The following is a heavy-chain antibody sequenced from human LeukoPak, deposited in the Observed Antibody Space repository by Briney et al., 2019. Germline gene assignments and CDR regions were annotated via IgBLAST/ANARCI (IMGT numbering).Heavy chain of an antibody. CDR1: GGSISSGGYY. J-gene: IGHJ4*02. V-gene: IGHV4-31*03. Sequence: SETLSLTCTVSGGSISSGGYYWSWIRQHPGKGLEWIGYIYYSGSTYYNPSLKSRVTISVDTSKNQFSLKLSSVTAADTAVYYCARGYCSGGSCHSGLFDYWGQGTLVTVSS. CDR3: ARGYCSGGSCHSGLFDY. CDR2: IYYSGST. D-gene: IGHD2-15*01.